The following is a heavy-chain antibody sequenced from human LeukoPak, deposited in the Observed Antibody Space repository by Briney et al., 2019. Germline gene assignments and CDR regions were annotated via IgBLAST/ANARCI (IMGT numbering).Heavy chain of an antibody. CDR3: ARAFNSIQPLDY. V-gene: IGHV1-18*01. CDR1: GYTFTSYG. Sequence: ASVKVSCKASGYTFTSYGISWVRQAPGQGLEWMGWISAYNGNTNYAQKLQGRVTMTTDTSTSTAYMELSSLRSEDTAVYYCARAFNSIQPLDYWGQGTLVTVSS. CDR2: ISAYNGNT. D-gene: IGHD4-11*01. J-gene: IGHJ4*02.